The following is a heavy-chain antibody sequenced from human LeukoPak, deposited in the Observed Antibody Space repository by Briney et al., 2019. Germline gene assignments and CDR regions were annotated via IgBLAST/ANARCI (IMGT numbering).Heavy chain of an antibody. CDR3: AKRISARIAVAGIGAALDV. CDR1: GFTFSSYA. V-gene: IGHV3-23*01. CDR2: ISGSGGST. D-gene: IGHD6-19*01. J-gene: IGHJ6*04. Sequence: PGGSLRLSCAASGFTFSSYAMSWVRQAPGKGLEWVSAISGSGGSTYYADSVKGRFTISRDNSKNTLYLQMNSLRAEDTAVYYCAKRISARIAVAGIGAALDVWGKGTTVTVSS.